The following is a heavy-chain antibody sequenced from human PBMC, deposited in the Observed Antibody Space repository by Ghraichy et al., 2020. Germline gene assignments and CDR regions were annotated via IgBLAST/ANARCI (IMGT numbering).Heavy chain of an antibody. CDR2: IYHTGDT. V-gene: IGHV4-39*02. J-gene: IGHJ4*02. D-gene: IGHD4-17*01. CDR3: AREVAFGDYGC. CDR1: GGSISSVSYS. Sequence: SETLSLTCSVSGGSISSVSYSWGWIRQPPGKGLEWIGSIYHTGDTYYKPPLKSRVAISIDTSKNQFSLRLTSVTAADTAVYYCAREVAFGDYGCWGQGTLVIVSS.